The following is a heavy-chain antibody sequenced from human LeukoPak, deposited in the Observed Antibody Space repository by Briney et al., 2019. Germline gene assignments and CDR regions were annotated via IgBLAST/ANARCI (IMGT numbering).Heavy chain of an antibody. D-gene: IGHD1-1*01. V-gene: IGHV3-21*01. CDR3: AREVWNASLYFDY. CDR2: ISSSSSYI. CDR1: GFTFSSYS. J-gene: IGHJ4*02. Sequence: PGGSLRLSCAASGFTFSSYSMNWVRQAPGKGLEWVSSISSSSSYIYYADSVKGRFTISRDNAKNSLYLQMNSLRAEDTAVYYCAREVWNASLYFDYWGQRTLVTVSS.